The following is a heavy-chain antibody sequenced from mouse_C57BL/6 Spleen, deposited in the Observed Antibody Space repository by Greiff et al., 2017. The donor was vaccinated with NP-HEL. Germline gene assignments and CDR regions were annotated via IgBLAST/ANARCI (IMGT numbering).Heavy chain of an antibody. CDR3: ARRMDYAPFAY. D-gene: IGHD1-1*01. V-gene: IGHV5-17*01. CDR2: ISSGSSTI. J-gene: IGHJ3*01. CDR1: GFTFSDYG. Sequence: EVMLVESGGGLVKPGGSLKLSCAASGFTFSDYGMHWVRQAPEKGLEWVAYISSGSSTIYYADTVKGRFTISRDNAKNTLFLQMTSLRSEDTAMYYCARRMDYAPFAYWGQGTLVTVSA.